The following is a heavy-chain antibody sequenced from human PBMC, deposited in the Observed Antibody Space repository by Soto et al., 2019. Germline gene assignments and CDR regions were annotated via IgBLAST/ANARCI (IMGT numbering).Heavy chain of an antibody. Sequence: EVQLVESGGGLVQPGGSLRLSCAASGFTFSSYWMSWVRQAPGKGLEWVANIKQDGSEKYYVDSVKGRFTISRDNAKNSLYLQMNSLRAEDTAVYYCARGRGYYLGAWDDAFDIWGQGTMVTVSS. CDR1: GFTFSSYW. J-gene: IGHJ3*02. CDR2: IKQDGSEK. D-gene: IGHD3-22*01. V-gene: IGHV3-7*03. CDR3: ARGRGYYLGAWDDAFDI.